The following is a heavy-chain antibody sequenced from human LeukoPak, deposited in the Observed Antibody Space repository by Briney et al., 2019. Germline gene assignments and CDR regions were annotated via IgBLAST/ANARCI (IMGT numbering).Heavy chain of an antibody. CDR1: GYTFTSYY. Sequence: GASVKVSCKASGYTFTSYYMHWVRQAPGQGLKWMGIINPSGGSTSYAQKFQGRVTMTRDTSTSTVYMELSSLRSEDTAVYYCARNGPGDAFDIWGQGTTVTVSS. CDR2: INPSGGST. V-gene: IGHV1-46*01. J-gene: IGHJ3*02. D-gene: IGHD1-14*01. CDR3: ARNGPGDAFDI.